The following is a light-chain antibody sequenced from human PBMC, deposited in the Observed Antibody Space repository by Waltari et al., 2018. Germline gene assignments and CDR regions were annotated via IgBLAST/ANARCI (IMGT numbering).Light chain of an antibody. CDR2: YNS. J-gene: IGLJ2*01. CDR3: QGWDSNSDHVL. Sequence: SSELTQAPSVSVSPGQTARIICGGDTFGTKYVTWYQQKPAQAPVVVIYYNSDRPSGIPERFSGSKSGNSATLTISGVEAGDEADYYCQGWDSNSDHVLFGGGTRLTVL. CDR1: TFGTKY. V-gene: IGLV3-21*01.